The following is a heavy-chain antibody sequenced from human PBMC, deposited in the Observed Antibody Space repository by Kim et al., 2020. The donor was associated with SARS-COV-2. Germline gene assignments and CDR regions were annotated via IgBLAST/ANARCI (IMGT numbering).Heavy chain of an antibody. CDR1: GFTFSSYA. V-gene: IGHV3-64D*09. CDR3: ARDYLKQWLMGYYFDY. J-gene: IGHJ4*02. D-gene: IGHD6-19*01. Sequence: GGSLRLSCSASGFTFSSYAMHWVRQAPGKGLEYVSAISSNGGSTYYADSVKGRFTISRDNSKNTLYLQMSSLRAEDTAVYYCARDYLKQWLMGYYFDYWGQGTLVTVSS. CDR2: ISSNGGST.